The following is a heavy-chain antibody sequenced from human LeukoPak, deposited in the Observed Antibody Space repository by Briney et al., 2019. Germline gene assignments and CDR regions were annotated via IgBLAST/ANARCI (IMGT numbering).Heavy chain of an antibody. CDR2: ISAYNGNT. CDR3: ARDRFYYYGSGSYFGY. Sequence: APVKVSCKASGYTFTSYGISWVRQAPGQGLEWMGWISAYNGNTNYAQKLQGRVTMTTDTSTSTAYMELRSLRSDDTAVYYCARDRFYYYGSGSYFGYWGQGTLVTVPS. CDR1: GYTFTSYG. D-gene: IGHD3-10*01. V-gene: IGHV1-18*01. J-gene: IGHJ4*02.